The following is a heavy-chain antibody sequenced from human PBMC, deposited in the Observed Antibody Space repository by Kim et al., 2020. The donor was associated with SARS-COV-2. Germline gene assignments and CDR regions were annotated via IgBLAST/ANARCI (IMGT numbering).Heavy chain of an antibody. CDR1: GFTFSSYA. Sequence: GGSLRLSCAASGFTFSSYAMHWVRQAPGKGLEWVAVISYDGSNKYYADSVKGRFTISRDNSKNTLYLQMNSLRAEDTAVYYCASLEITMVRGVIIQGNGM. CDR3: ASLEITMVRGVIIQGNGM. J-gene: IGHJ6*01. V-gene: IGHV3-30*04. D-gene: IGHD3-10*01. CDR2: ISYDGSNK.